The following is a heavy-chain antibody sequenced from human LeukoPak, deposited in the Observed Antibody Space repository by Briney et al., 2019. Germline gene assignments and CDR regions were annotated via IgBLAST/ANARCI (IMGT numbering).Heavy chain of an antibody. CDR2: IIPIFGTA. J-gene: IGHJ4*02. CDR3: ARGNPRSLLPYYFDY. Sequence: SVKVSCKASGGTFSSYAISWVRQAPGQGLEWMGGIIPIFGTANYAQKFQGRVTITADESTSTAFMELSSLRSEDTAVYYCARGNPRSLLPYYFDYWGQGTLVTVSS. D-gene: IGHD3-3*01. V-gene: IGHV1-69*13. CDR1: GGTFSSYA.